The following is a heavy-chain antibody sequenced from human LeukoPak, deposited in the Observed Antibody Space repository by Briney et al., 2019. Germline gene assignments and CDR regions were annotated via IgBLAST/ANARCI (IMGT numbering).Heavy chain of an antibody. D-gene: IGHD6-25*01. CDR1: GFTFNNYG. V-gene: IGHV3-30*02. Sequence: GGSLRLSCAASGFTFNNYGMHWVRQAPGKGLEWVAFTRNDGSDKHHADSVKGRFTISRDNSKNTLHLQMNSLGVEDTAVYYCARDLPYSSDLNWFDPWGQGTLVTVSS. CDR3: ARDLPYSSDLNWFDP. J-gene: IGHJ5*02. CDR2: TRNDGSDK.